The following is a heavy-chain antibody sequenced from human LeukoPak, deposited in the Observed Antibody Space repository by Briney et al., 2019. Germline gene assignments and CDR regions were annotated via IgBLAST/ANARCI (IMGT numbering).Heavy chain of an antibody. CDR2: IYHSGST. D-gene: IGHD5-18*01. CDR1: GGSISSGGYS. Sequence: SETLSLTCAVSGGSISSGGYSWSWIRQPPGKGLEWIGYIYHSGSTYYNPSLKSRVTISVDRSKNQFPLKLSSVTAADTAVYYCARGLPQLWPHFDYWGQGTLVTVSS. V-gene: IGHV4-30-2*01. CDR3: ARGLPQLWPHFDY. J-gene: IGHJ4*02.